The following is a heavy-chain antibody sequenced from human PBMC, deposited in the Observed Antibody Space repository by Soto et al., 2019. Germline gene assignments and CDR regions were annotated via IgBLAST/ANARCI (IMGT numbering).Heavy chain of an antibody. CDR1: GYTFTSYD. J-gene: IGHJ6*02. CDR2: MNPNSGNT. CDR3: ASYDSSGYYYYYGMDV. V-gene: IGHV1-8*01. Sequence: QVQLVQSGAEVKKPGASVKVSCKASGYTFTSYDINWVRQATGQGLEWMGWMNPNSGNTGYAQKFQGRVTMTRNPSISTAYMEMSSLRSEATAVYYCASYDSSGYYYYYGMDVWGQGTTVTVSS. D-gene: IGHD3-22*01.